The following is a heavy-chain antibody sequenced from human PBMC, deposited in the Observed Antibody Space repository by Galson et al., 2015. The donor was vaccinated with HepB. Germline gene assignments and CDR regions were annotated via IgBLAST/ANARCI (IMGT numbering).Heavy chain of an antibody. Sequence: SVKVSCKVSGHTLSDLSIHWVRQAPGRGLEWMGGFDQQYGETLYAQKFQGRLTMTQDTSTDTVYMDLSSLRSEDTAIYYCVTNLGGGGDSWGHGTLVTVSS. D-gene: IGHD2-15*01. J-gene: IGHJ5*01. CDR1: GHTLSDLS. V-gene: IGHV1-24*01. CDR2: FDQQYGET. CDR3: VTNLGGGGDS.